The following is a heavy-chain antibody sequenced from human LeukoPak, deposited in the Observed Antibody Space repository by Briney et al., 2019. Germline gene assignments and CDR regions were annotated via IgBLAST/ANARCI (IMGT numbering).Heavy chain of an antibody. CDR2: IYTSGST. CDR1: GGSISSGSYY. V-gene: IGHV4-61*02. CDR3: ARGGNLHDAFDI. D-gene: IGHD6-25*01. Sequence: SQTLSLTXTVSGGSISSGSYYWSWIRQPAGKGLEWIGRIYTSGSTNYNPSLKSRVTISVDTSKNQFSLKLSSVTAADTAVYYCARGGNLHDAFDIWGQGTMVTVSS. J-gene: IGHJ3*02.